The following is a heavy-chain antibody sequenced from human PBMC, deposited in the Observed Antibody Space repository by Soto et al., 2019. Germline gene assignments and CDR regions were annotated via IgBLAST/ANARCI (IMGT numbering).Heavy chain of an antibody. CDR3: ARHQRDDVSRKIYX. V-gene: IGHV5-51*01. D-gene: IGHD3-10*02. J-gene: IGHJ4*02. CDR1: GYSFTSNW. Sequence: PGEALKISWQGSGYSFTSNWIGWVRQMPGKGLELMVIINPADSDIKYSPSFQAQVTISAHKSIGTAYLQWSSLKASDTAMYYCARHQRDDVSRKIYXWGQGTLFPVSX. CDR2: INPADSDI.